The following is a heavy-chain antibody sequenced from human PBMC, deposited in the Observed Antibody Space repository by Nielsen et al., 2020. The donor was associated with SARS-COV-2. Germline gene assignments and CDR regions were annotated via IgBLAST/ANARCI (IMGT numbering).Heavy chain of an antibody. CDR2: INPSGDRR. D-gene: IGHD2-2*02. CDR3: ARAYCSNATCYRHAFDI. V-gene: IGHV1-46*01. Sequence: ASVKVSCKASGYTFTRYYMHWVRQAPGQGLEWMGIINPSGDRRSYAQRFQGSVTLTKDTSTNTVYMDLSSLRSEDTAVYFCARAYCSNATCYRHAFDIWGQGTMVTVSS. CDR1: GYTFTRYY. J-gene: IGHJ3*02.